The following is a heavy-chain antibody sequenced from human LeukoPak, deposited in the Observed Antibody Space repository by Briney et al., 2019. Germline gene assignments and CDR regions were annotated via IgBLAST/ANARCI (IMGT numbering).Heavy chain of an antibody. CDR2: IYYSGST. J-gene: IGHJ6*02. V-gene: IGHV4-30-4*01. CDR1: GGSISSGDYY. CDR3: ARDTVRRYCSSTSCYADYYYYGMDV. Sequence: PSQTLSLTCAVSGGSISSGDYYWSWIRQPPGKGLEWIGYIYYSGSTYYNPSLKSRVTISVDTSKNQFSLKLSPMTAADTAVYYCARDTVRRYCSSTSCYADYYYYGMDVWGQGTTVTVSS. D-gene: IGHD2-2*01.